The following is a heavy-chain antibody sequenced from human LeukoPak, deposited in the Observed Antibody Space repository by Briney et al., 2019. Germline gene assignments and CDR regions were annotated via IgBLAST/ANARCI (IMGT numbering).Heavy chain of an antibody. Sequence: GASVKVSCKASGGTFSSYAISWVRQAPGQGLEWMGRIISIFGIANYAQKFQGRVTITADKSTSTAHMELSSLRSEDTAVYYCARDYGDYRRYGMDVWGQGTTVTVSS. CDR1: GGTFSSYA. V-gene: IGHV1-69*04. CDR2: IISIFGIA. CDR3: ARDYGDYRRYGMDV. D-gene: IGHD4-17*01. J-gene: IGHJ6*02.